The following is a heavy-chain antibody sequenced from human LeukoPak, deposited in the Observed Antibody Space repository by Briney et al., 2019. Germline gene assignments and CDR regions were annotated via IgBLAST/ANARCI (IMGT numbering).Heavy chain of an antibody. D-gene: IGHD1-26*01. J-gene: IGHJ4*02. CDR3: AKAGSIRFDY. Sequence: PGGSLRLSCAASGFTFSNYAMSWVRQAPGKGLEWVSGISGSGTGGRTYYADSVKGRFTISRDNSKNTLYLQMNSLRAEDTAVYYCAKAGSIRFDYWGQGTLVTVSS. CDR2: ISGSGTGGRT. CDR1: GFTFSNYA. V-gene: IGHV3-23*01.